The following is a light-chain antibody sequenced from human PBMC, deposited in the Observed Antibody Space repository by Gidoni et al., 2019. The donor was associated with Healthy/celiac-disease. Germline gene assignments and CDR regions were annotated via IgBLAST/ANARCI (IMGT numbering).Light chain of an antibody. V-gene: IGKV1-39*01. CDR1: QSISSY. CDR3: QQSYSTPQT. CDR2: AAS. Sequence: DIQMTPSPSSLSASVGDRVTITCRASQSISSYLNWYQQKPGKAPKLLIYAASSLQSGVPSRFRGSGSGTDFTLTISSLQPEDFATYYCQQSYSTPQTFGQGTKVEIK. J-gene: IGKJ1*01.